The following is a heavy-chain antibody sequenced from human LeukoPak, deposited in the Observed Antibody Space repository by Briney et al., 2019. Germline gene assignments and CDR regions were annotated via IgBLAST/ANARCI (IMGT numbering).Heavy chain of an antibody. D-gene: IGHD3-22*01. V-gene: IGHV1-2*02. J-gene: IGHJ4*02. CDR2: INPNSGGT. CDR1: GYTFTGYY. CDR3: AKMRATYYYDDNFDY. Sequence: GASVKVSCKXSGYTFTGYYMHWVRQAPGQGLEWMGWINPNSGGTNYAQKFQGRVTMTRDTSISTAYMELSRLRSDDTAVYYCAKMRATYYYDDNFDYWGQGTLVTVSS.